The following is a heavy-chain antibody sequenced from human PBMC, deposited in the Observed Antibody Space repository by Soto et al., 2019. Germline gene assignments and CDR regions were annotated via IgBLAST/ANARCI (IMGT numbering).Heavy chain of an antibody. D-gene: IGHD3-22*01. CDR3: ARDPYYYDSSGYYRAYYYGMDV. CDR2: ISSSSSTI. Sequence: GGSLRLSCAASGFTFSSYSMNWVRQAPGKGLEWVSYISSSSSTIYYADSVKGRFTISRDNAKNSLYLQMNSLRDEDTAVYYCARDPYYYDSSGYYRAYYYGMDVWGQGTTVTVSS. J-gene: IGHJ6*02. CDR1: GFTFSSYS. V-gene: IGHV3-48*02.